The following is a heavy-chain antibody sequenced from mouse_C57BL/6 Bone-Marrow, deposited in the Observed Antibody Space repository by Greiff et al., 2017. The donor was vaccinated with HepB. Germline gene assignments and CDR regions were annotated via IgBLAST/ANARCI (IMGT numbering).Heavy chain of an antibody. J-gene: IGHJ2*01. CDR2: ISYDGSN. Sequence: EVQLQQSGPGLVKPSQSLSLTCSVTGYSITSGYYWNWIRQFPGNKLEWMGYISYDGSNNYNPSLKNRISITRDTSKNQFFLKLNSVTTEDTATYYCARGDGPYFDYWGQGTTLTVSS. V-gene: IGHV3-6*01. CDR1: GYSITSGYY. D-gene: IGHD1-1*01. CDR3: ARGDGPYFDY.